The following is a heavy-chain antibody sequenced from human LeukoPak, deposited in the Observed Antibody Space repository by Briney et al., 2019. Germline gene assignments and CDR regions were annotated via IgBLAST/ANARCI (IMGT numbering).Heavy chain of an antibody. Sequence: PGGSLRLSCAASGFTFSRYAMSWVRQAPGKRLEWVSAVSGSGSSTYYADSVKGRFTISRDNSKNTLYLQMNSLRAEDTAVYYCAFDSGYLLSGAFDIWGQGSMVAVSS. CDR3: AFDSGYLLSGAFDI. CDR2: VSGSGSST. J-gene: IGHJ3*02. CDR1: GFTFSRYA. V-gene: IGHV3-23*01. D-gene: IGHD3-22*01.